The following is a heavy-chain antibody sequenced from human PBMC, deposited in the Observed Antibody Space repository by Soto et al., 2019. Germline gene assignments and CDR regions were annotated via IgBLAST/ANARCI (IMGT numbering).Heavy chain of an antibody. D-gene: IGHD1-26*01. CDR1: GFTFSSYA. CDR2: ISGSGGSA. V-gene: IGHV3-23*01. J-gene: IGHJ4*02. Sequence: GGSLRLSCADSGFTFSSYAMTWVRQAQGKGLEWVSVISGSGGSAYYADSIKGRFTISRDNSKNTLYLQMNSLRAEDTAIYYCAKYSGSFYYFDCWGQGTLVTVSS. CDR3: AKYSGSFYYFDC.